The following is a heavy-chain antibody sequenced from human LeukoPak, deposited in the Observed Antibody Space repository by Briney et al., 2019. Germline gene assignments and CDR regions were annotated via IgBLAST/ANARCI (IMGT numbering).Heavy chain of an antibody. CDR2: LEYDARS. V-gene: IGHV3-33*01. CDR1: GFPFSSCD. D-gene: IGHD6-19*01. Sequence: GTSLRLSCAASGFPFSSCDMHWVRQAPGKGLEWVARLEYDARSDYANSVKGRFSISRDDSKNTLFLDMSNLRVEDTALYYCARDLSAAFDFWGQGVLVTVSS. J-gene: IGHJ4*02. CDR3: ARDLSAAFDF.